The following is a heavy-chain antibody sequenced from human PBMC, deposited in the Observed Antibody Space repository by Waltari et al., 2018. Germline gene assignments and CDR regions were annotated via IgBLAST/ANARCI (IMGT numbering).Heavy chain of an antibody. Sequence: QVQLVESGGGVVQPGGSLRLSCAASGFTLSSFGMNWVRQAPGKGLEWVAFIRYDGSNKYYADSVKGRFTISRDNSKNTLYLQMNSLRAEDTAVYYCAKGRGVGAVFDYWGQGTLVTVSS. D-gene: IGHD1-26*01. CDR3: AKGRGVGAVFDY. CDR2: IRYDGSNK. V-gene: IGHV3-30*02. J-gene: IGHJ4*02. CDR1: GFTLSSFG.